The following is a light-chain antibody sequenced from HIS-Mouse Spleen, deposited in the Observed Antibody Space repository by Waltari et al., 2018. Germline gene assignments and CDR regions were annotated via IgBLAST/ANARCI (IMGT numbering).Light chain of an antibody. J-gene: IGLJ1*01. CDR3: QVWDSSSDPSYV. V-gene: IGLV3-21*02. Sequence: SYVLTQPPSVSVAPGQTARITCGGNNIGSKSVHWYQQKPGQAPVLVVYDDSHRPSGIPERFSGSNSVNTATLTISRVEAGDEADYYCQVWDSSSDPSYVFGTGTKVTVL. CDR1: NIGSKS. CDR2: DDS.